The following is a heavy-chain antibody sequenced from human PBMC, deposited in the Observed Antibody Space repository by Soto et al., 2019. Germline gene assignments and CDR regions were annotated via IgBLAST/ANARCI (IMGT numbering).Heavy chain of an antibody. CDR3: ARVAPGWRFGESYGPIGYGMDV. V-gene: IGHV1-18*01. CDR1: GYTFTSYG. J-gene: IGHJ6*02. D-gene: IGHD5-18*01. CDR2: ISAYNGNT. Sequence: QVQLVQSGAEVKKPGASVKVSCKASGYTFTSYGISWVRQAPGQGLEWMGWISAYNGNTNYAQKLQGRVTMTTDTSTSTAYMELRSLRSDDTAVYYCARVAPGWRFGESYGPIGYGMDVWGQGTTVTVS.